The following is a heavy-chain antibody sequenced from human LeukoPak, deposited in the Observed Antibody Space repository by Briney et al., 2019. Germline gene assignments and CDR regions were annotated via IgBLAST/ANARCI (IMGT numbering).Heavy chain of an antibody. J-gene: IGHJ3*02. CDR1: GLIFSSYA. CDR3: ARPTTVTTISADAFDI. V-gene: IGHV3-23*01. D-gene: IGHD4-17*01. Sequence: GGSLRLSCAASGLIFSSYAMSWVRQAPGKGLEWVSEISGSGRSTDYADSVKGRFTISSDNAQNSLYLQMNSLRAEDSSVYYCARPTTVTTISADAFDIWGQGTMVTVSS. CDR2: ISGSGRST.